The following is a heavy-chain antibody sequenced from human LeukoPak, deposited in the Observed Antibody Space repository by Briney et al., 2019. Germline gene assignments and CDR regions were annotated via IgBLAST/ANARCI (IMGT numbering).Heavy chain of an antibody. CDR3: ARRIVASGEFDY. D-gene: IGHD3-22*01. V-gene: IGHV3-23*01. J-gene: IGHJ4*02. CDR2: ISGSGGST. CDR1: GFTFSSYA. Sequence: GGSLRLSCAASGFTFSSYAMSWVRQAPGKGLEWVSAISGSGGSTYYADSVKGRFTISRDNSKNTLYLQMNSLRAEDTAVYYCARRIVASGEFDYWGQGTLVTVSS.